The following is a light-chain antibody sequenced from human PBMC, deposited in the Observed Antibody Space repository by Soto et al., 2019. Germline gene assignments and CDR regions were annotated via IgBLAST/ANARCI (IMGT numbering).Light chain of an antibody. V-gene: IGKV3-15*01. Sequence: EIVMTQSPATLSVSTGERATLPCRASQNINRGLAWYQQKTGQAPKLLIYGASTRAPGIPARFSGSGSGTEFTLTISSLQPEDFAVYYCQHYNIWPPVTFGQGTRLEIK. CDR1: QNINRG. CDR3: QHYNIWPPVT. J-gene: IGKJ5*01. CDR2: GAS.